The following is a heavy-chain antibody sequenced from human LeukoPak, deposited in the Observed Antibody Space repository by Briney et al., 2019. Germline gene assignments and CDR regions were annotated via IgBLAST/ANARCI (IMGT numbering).Heavy chain of an antibody. V-gene: IGHV3-21*01. D-gene: IGHD2-8*01. J-gene: IGHJ3*02. Sequence: TGGSLRLSCAASGFTFSSCSMNWVRQAPGKGPEWVSSISSSSSYIYYADSVKGRFTISRDNAKNSLYLQMNGLRVEDTAVYYCARDHRTCTRNICHSTIVPDAFDIWGQGTMVTVSS. CDR1: GFTFSSCS. CDR2: ISSSSSYI. CDR3: ARDHRTCTRNICHSTIVPDAFDI.